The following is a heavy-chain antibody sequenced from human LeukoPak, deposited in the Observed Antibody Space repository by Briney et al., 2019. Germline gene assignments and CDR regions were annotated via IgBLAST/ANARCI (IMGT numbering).Heavy chain of an antibody. CDR2: IYHSGST. CDR3: ARDYDILTGRGAFDI. CDR1: GDSIRSGSYY. D-gene: IGHD3-9*01. J-gene: IGHJ3*02. Sequence: PSETLSLTCTVSGDSIRSGSYYWGWIRQPPGKGLEWIGTIYHSGSTYYNPSLKSRVTISVDTSKNQFSLELSSVTAADTAVYYCARDYDILTGRGAFDIWGQGTMVTVSS. V-gene: IGHV4-39*07.